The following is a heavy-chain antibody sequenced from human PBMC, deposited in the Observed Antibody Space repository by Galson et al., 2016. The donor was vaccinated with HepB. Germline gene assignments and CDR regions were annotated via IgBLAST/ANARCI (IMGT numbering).Heavy chain of an antibody. CDR1: GVSISSGGYY. V-gene: IGHV4-31*03. D-gene: IGHD4-23*01. CDR3: ARAGGWFDP. Sequence: TLSLTCTVSGVSISSGGYYWSWIRQHPGKGLEWIGYIFYSGTTDYNPPLKSRVTISVDTSKNQFSLKLTSVTAADTAVYYCARAGGWFDPWGQGTLVTVSS. J-gene: IGHJ5*02. CDR2: IFYSGTT.